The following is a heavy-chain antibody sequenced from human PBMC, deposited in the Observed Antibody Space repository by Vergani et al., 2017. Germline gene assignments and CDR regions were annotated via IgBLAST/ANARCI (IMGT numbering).Heavy chain of an antibody. CDR2: IIPIFGTA. CDR1: GGTFSSYA. D-gene: IGHD3-10*01. V-gene: IGHV1-69*18. J-gene: IGHJ6*02. Sequence: QVQLVQSGAEVKKPGSSVKVSCKASGGTFSSYAISWVRQAPGQGLEWMGRIIPIFGTANYAQQFQGRVTITADESPSTAYMELSGLRSEDTAVYYCARAGDMVRGVIGRNYYYGMDVWGQGTTVTVSS. CDR3: ARAGDMVRGVIGRNYYYGMDV.